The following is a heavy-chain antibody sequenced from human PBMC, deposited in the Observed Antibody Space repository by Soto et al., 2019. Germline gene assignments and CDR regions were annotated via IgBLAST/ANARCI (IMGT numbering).Heavy chain of an antibody. J-gene: IGHJ4*02. CDR2: LYYSGST. Sequence: QVQLQESGPGLVKPSQTLSLTCTVSGGSISSGDYYWSWIRQPPGKGLEWIGYLYYSGSTYYNPSLKSRVTISVDTSKNQFSLKLSSVTAADTAVYYCAIVGGFGATTIDYWCQGTLVTVSS. CDR1: GGSISSGDYY. CDR3: AIVGGFGATTIDY. V-gene: IGHV4-30-4*01. D-gene: IGHD3-10*01.